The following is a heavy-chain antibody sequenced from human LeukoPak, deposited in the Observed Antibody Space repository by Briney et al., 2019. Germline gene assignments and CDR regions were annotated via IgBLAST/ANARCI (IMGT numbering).Heavy chain of an antibody. CDR2: TSHDGSNK. Sequence: GGSLRLSCAASGFTFSSFGMHWVRQAPGKGLEWVTLTSHDGSNKYYADSVKGRFTISRDNSKNTLYLQMNSLRAEDTAVYYCAKLKQQRGHGMDVWGQGTTVTVSS. CDR3: AKLKQQRGHGMDV. D-gene: IGHD6-13*01. V-gene: IGHV3-30*18. CDR1: GFTFSSFG. J-gene: IGHJ6*02.